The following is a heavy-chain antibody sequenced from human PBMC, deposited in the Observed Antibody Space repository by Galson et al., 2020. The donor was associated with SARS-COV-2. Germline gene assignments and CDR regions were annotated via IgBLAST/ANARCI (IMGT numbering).Heavy chain of an antibody. CDR3: AKDLIPLFCSGGSCPIDY. V-gene: IGHV3-30*18. D-gene: IGHD2-15*01. Sequence: GGSLRLSCAASGFTFSSYGMHWVRQAPGKGLEWVAVISYDGSNKYYADSVKGRFTISRDNSKNTLYLQMNSLRAEDTAVYYCAKDLIPLFCSGGSCPIDYWGQGSLVTISS. CDR2: ISYDGSNK. CDR1: GFTFSSYG. J-gene: IGHJ4*02.